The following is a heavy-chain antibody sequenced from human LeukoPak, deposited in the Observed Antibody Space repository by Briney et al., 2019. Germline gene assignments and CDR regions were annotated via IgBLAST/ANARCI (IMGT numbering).Heavy chain of an antibody. CDR2: IYYTGTT. D-gene: IGHD3-22*01. CDR1: GDSLSSSY. Sequence: SETLSLTCTVSGDSLSSSYWSWTRQPPGKTLEWIGYIYYTGTTNYNPSLKSRVTMSIDTSKNKFSLNLNSVTAADTAVYYCARGFYDSSGYSNCFDPWGQGTLVTVSS. CDR3: ARGFYDSSGYSNCFDP. J-gene: IGHJ5*02. V-gene: IGHV4-59*01.